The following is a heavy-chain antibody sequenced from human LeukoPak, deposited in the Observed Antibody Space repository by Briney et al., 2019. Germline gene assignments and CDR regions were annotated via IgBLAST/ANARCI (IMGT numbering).Heavy chain of an antibody. CDR1: GGSISSYY. CDR3: ARDSSGGYYFDY. CDR2: IYYSGST. Sequence: SETLSLTCTVSGGSISSYYWSWIRQPPGKGLEWIGYIYYSGSTNYNPSLKSRVTISVDTSKNPSSLKLSSVTAADTAVYYCARDSSGGYYFDYWGQGTLATVSS. V-gene: IGHV4-59*01. J-gene: IGHJ4*02. D-gene: IGHD6-19*01.